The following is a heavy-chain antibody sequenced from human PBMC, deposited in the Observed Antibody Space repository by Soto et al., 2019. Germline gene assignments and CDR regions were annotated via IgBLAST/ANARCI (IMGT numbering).Heavy chain of an antibody. CDR1: GFSLTTSGVG. Sequence: SGPTLVNPTQTLTLTCTFSGFSLTTSGVGVGWIRQPPGKALEWLALIYWNDEKRYSPSLKSRLTITKDTSRNQVVLTMTNMDPVETATYYCAHRLRWLANFDYWGQGTLVTVSS. J-gene: IGHJ4*02. V-gene: IGHV2-5*01. D-gene: IGHD6-19*01. CDR3: AHRLRWLANFDY. CDR2: IYWNDEK.